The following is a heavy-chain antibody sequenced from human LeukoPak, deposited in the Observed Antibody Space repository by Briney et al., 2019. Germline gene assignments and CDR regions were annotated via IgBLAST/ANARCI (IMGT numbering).Heavy chain of an antibody. CDR3: AKGGTAGRGYWYFDL. CDR1: GFTFSSYG. Sequence: GGSLRLSCAASGFTFSSYGMHWVRQAPGKGLEWVAFIRYDGSNKYYADSVKGRFTISRDNSKNTLYLQMNSLRAEDTAVYYCAKGGTAGRGYWYFDLWGRGTLVTVSS. J-gene: IGHJ2*01. CDR2: IRYDGSNK. D-gene: IGHD1-1*01. V-gene: IGHV3-30*02.